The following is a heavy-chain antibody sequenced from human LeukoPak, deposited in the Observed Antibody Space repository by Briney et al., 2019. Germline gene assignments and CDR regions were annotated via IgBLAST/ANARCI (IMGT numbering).Heavy chain of an antibody. CDR3: ARGWSKYSSSWFGY. D-gene: IGHD6-13*01. CDR1: GYTFTGYY. CDR2: INPNSGGT. Sequence: GASVKVSRKASGYTFTGYYMHWVRQAPGQGLEWMGWINPNSGGTNYAQKFQGRVTMTRDTSISTAYMELSRLRSDDTAVYYCARGWSKYSSSWFGYWGQGTLVTVSS. J-gene: IGHJ4*02. V-gene: IGHV1-2*02.